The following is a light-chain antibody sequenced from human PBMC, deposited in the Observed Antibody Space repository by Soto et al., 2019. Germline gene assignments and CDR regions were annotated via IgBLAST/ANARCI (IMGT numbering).Light chain of an antibody. CDR1: QGISSY. CDR3: QRLNSFPIT. V-gene: IGKV1-9*01. J-gene: IGKJ5*01. Sequence: DIQLTQSPSFLSASVGDRVTITCRASQGISSYLAWYQQKPGKAPKLLIYAASTLQSGVPSRFSGSGSGTEFTLTISRLQAEDFATYYCQRLNSFPITFGQGTRLEIK. CDR2: AAS.